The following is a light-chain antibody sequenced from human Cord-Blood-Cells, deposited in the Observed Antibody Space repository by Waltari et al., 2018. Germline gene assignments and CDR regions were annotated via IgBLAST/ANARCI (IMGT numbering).Light chain of an antibody. J-gene: IGLJ2*01. V-gene: IGLV2-11*01. CDR2: DVS. CDR3: CSYAGSYTLV. Sequence: QSALTQPRSVSGSPGQSVTISCTGTRSAVGGYNYVLWYQQHPGKAPKLMIYDVSKRPSVVPDRCSGSKSGNTASLTISGLQAEDEADYYCCSYAGSYTLVFGGGTKLTVL. CDR1: RSAVGGYNY.